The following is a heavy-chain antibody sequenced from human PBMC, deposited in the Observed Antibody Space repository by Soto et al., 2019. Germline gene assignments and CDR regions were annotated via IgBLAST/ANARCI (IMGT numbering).Heavy chain of an antibody. V-gene: IGHV3-66*04. CDR1: GFTVSSNY. D-gene: IGHD1-26*01. CDR3: ARHRRSGTYYDGNDY. Sequence: PGGSLRLSCAASGFTVSSNYMIWVRQAPGKGLEWVSVIYSGGSTYYADSVKGRFTISRDNSKNTLDLQMNSLRAEDTGVYYCARHRRSGTYYDGNDYWGQGALVTVSS. J-gene: IGHJ4*02. CDR2: IYSGGST.